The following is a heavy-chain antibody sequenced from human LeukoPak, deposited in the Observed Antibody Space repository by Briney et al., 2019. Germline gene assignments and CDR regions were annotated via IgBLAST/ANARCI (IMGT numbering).Heavy chain of an antibody. Sequence: PSETLSLTCAVYGGSFSGYYWSWIRQPPGKGLEWIGEINHSGSTNYNPSLKSRVTISVDTSKNQFSLKLSSVTAADTAVYYCARLGYYDFWTVDYWGQGTLVTVSS. CDR1: GGSFSGYY. CDR3: ARLGYYDFWTVDY. J-gene: IGHJ4*02. CDR2: INHSGST. V-gene: IGHV4-34*01. D-gene: IGHD3-3*01.